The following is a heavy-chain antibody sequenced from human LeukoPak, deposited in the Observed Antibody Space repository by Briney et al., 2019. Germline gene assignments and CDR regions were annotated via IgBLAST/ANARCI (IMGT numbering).Heavy chain of an antibody. CDR2: IYYRGST. D-gene: IGHD3-22*01. CDR3: TSYYYDSSGYYNFDY. Sequence: SETLSLTCTVPGGSISSYYWSWIRQPPGKGLEWIGYIYYRGSTNYNPSLKSRVTISVDTSKNQFSLKLSSVTAADTAVYYCTSYYYDSSGYYNFDYWGQGTLVTVSS. V-gene: IGHV4-59*01. J-gene: IGHJ4*02. CDR1: GGSISSYY.